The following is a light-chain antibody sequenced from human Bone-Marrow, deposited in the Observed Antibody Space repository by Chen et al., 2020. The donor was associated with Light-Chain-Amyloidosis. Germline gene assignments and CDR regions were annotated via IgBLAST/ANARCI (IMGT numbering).Light chain of an antibody. Sequence: SYVLTQPPSVSVAPGETARITCGGDNIASTTVQWYQQRPGQAPALVVYDDYARPAGIPEGFSGSNSGNTATLTISGVEAGDAADYYCQVGDTKNDHHVGFGGGTKLTVL. CDR2: DDY. V-gene: IGLV3-21*02. CDR3: QVGDTKNDHHVG. J-gene: IGLJ2*01. CDR1: NIASTT.